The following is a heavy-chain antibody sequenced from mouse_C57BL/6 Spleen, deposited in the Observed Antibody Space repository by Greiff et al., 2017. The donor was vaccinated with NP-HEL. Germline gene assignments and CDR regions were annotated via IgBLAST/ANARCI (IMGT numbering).Heavy chain of an antibody. D-gene: IGHD1-1*01. CDR1: GYTFTSYW. V-gene: IGHV1-69*01. CDR2: IDPSDSYT. Sequence: VQLQQSGAELVMPGASVKLSCKASGYTFTSYWMHWVKQRPGQGLEWIGEIDPSDSYTNYNQKFKGKSTLTVDKSSSTAYMQLSILTSEDSAVYYCARSYGSSHRAMDYWGQGTSVTVSS. CDR3: ARSYGSSHRAMDY. J-gene: IGHJ4*01.